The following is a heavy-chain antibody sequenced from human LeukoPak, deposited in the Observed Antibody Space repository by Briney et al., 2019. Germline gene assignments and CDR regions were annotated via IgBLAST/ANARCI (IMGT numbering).Heavy chain of an antibody. Sequence: GGSLRLSCAASGFTFSSYAMSWVRQAPGKGLEWVSAISGSGGSTYYADPVKGRFTISRDNSKNTLYLQMNSLRAEDTAVYYCAKEPGQDDYGDKDAFDIWGQGTMVTVSS. D-gene: IGHD4-17*01. CDR1: GFTFSSYA. CDR2: ISGSGGST. J-gene: IGHJ3*02. CDR3: AKEPGQDDYGDKDAFDI. V-gene: IGHV3-23*01.